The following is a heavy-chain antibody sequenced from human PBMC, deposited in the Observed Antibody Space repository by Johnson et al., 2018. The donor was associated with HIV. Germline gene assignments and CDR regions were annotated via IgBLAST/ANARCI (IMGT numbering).Heavy chain of an antibody. CDR2: ISWDGGST. V-gene: IGHV3-43*01. J-gene: IGHJ3*02. CDR3: AKQYGSGLTGSFDI. Sequence: AASGFTFDDYTMHWVRQAPGKGLEWVSLISWDGGSTYYADSVKGRFTISRDNSKNTLYLQMNSLRAEDTAVYYCAKQYGSGLTGSFDIWGQGTMVTVSS. CDR1: GFTFDDYT. D-gene: IGHD3-10*01.